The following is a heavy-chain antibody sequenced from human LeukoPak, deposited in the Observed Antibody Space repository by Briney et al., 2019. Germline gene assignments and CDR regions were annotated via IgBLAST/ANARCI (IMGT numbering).Heavy chain of an antibody. D-gene: IGHD5-24*01. CDR2: IYYSGST. J-gene: IGHJ2*01. CDR1: GGSISSYY. CDR3: ARDQFERWLQSPGRYFDL. Sequence: SETLSLTCTVSGGSISSYYWSWIRQPPGKGLEWIGYIYYSGSTNYNPSLKSRVTISVDTSKNQFSLKLSSVTAADTAVYYCARDQFERWLQSPGRYFDLWGRGTLVTVSS. V-gene: IGHV4-59*01.